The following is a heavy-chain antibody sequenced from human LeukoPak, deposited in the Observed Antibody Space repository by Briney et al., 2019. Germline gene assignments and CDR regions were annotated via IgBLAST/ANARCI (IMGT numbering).Heavy chain of an antibody. CDR1: GFTFSDYA. CDR3: ARDSYGMDV. CDR2: ISYDGSNE. V-gene: IGHV3-30-3*01. J-gene: IGHJ6*02. Sequence: GGSLRLSCAASGFTFSDYAMHWVRQAPGQGLEWVAVISYDGSNEYYAESVKGRFTISRDNSKNTQYLQMNSLKSEDMAVYYCARDSYGMDVWGQGTTVTVSS.